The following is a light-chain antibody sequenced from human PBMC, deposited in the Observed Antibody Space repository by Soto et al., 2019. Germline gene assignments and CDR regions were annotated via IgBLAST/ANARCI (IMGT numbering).Light chain of an antibody. CDR3: QQYNSYSWT. CDR1: QSISSW. Sequence: DIQMTQSPSTLSASVGYRVTISRRPSQSISSWLAWYQQKPGKAPKLLIYDASSLESGVPSRFSGSGSGTEFTLTISSLQTDDFATYYCQQYNSYSWTFGQGTKVDIK. J-gene: IGKJ1*01. CDR2: DAS. V-gene: IGKV1-5*01.